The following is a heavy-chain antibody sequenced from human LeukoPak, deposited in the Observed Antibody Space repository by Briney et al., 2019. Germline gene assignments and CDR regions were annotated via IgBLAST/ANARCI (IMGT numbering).Heavy chain of an antibody. V-gene: IGHV5-51*01. J-gene: IGHJ3*02. CDR3: ASPYSSSGTAFDI. CDR2: IYPGDSDT. Sequence: GESLEISCKGSGYIFTSYWIGWVRELPGKGPEGMGIIYPGDSDTRYSPSFQGQVTISADKSIGTAYLQWSSLKASDTAMYYCASPYSSSGTAFDIWGQGTMVTVSS. D-gene: IGHD6-13*01. CDR1: GYIFTSYW.